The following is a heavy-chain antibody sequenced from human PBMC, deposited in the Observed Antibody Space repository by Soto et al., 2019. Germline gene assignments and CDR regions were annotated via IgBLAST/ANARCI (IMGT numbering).Heavy chain of an antibody. CDR2: IRHTGRT. CDR3: ARTDAYNSSFFDS. J-gene: IGHJ4*02. CDR1: GDSVNSAY. Sequence: QVQLQEMGPGLVKPSQTLTITCTVSGDSVNSAYWSWIRQLPGKGLEWMGKIRHTGRTVYNPSLKSRVATSIDTSKPLFSLKMRSITAADTAVYYCARTDAYNSSFFDSWGQGTVVTVSS. V-gene: IGHV4-31*03. D-gene: IGHD1-1*01.